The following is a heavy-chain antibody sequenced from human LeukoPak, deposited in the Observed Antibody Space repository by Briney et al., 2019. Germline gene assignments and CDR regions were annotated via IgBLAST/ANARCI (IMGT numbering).Heavy chain of an antibody. CDR3: ANILSPRIAASYGMDV. Sequence: SVKVSCKASGGTFSSYAISWVRQAPGQGLEWMGRTIPILGIANYAQKFQGRVTITADKSTSTAYMELSSLRSEDTAVYYCANILSPRIAASYGMDVWGQGTTVTVSS. D-gene: IGHD6-13*01. CDR2: TIPILGIA. CDR1: GGTFSSYA. V-gene: IGHV1-69*04. J-gene: IGHJ6*02.